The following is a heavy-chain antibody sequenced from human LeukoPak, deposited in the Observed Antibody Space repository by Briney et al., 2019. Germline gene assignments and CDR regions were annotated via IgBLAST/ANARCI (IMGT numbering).Heavy chain of an antibody. J-gene: IGHJ4*02. CDR2: TYYRSKWYN. Sequence: SLTLSLTCAISGDSVSTNSAAWNWIRQSPLRGLEWLGKTYYRSKWYNDYAASVRSRITVNPDTSKNQFSLQLNSVTPEDTAVYYCARDQPSLGDCYYYFDYWSQGTLVTVSS. V-gene: IGHV6-1*01. CDR3: ARDQPSLGDCYYYFDY. D-gene: IGHD3-10*01. CDR1: GDSVSTNSAA.